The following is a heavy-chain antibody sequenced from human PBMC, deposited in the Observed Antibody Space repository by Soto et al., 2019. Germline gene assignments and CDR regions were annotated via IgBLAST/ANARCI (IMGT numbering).Heavy chain of an antibody. CDR2: IYSGGST. V-gene: IGHV3-53*05. D-gene: IGHD6-19*01. CDR3: ARDGGLEVAGPGGWFDP. J-gene: IGHJ5*02. CDR1: GFSVSSSH. Sequence: GGSLRLSCAASGFSVSSSHMIWVRQAPGKGLEWVSVIYSGGSTYYADSVKGRFTISRDNSKNTLYLQMNSLRAEDTAVYYCARDGGLEVAGPGGWFDPWGQGTLVNVSS.